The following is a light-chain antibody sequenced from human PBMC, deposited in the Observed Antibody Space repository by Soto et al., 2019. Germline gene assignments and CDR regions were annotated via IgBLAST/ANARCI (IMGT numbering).Light chain of an antibody. CDR1: SSGVGNYNL. CDR3: CSYAGSSSPLI. V-gene: IGLV2-23*02. J-gene: IGLJ1*01. Sequence: QSALTQPASVSGSPGQSITISCTGTSSGVGNYNLVSWYQQHPGKAPKLMIYEVSKWPSGVSNRFSGSKSGNTASLTISGLQAEDEADYYCCSYAGSSSPLIFGTGTKLTVL. CDR2: EVS.